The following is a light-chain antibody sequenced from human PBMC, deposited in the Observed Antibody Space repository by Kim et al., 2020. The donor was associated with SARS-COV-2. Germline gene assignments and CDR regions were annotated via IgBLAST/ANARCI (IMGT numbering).Light chain of an antibody. CDR3: QQYNNWPLT. Sequence: ELVMTQSPATLSVSPGERPTLSCRASQSVGSKLAWYQQKPGQAPRLLIYGAFSRATGIPARFSGSGSGTEFTLTISSLQSEDFAVYYGQQYNNWPLTFGGGTKVDI. J-gene: IGKJ4*01. CDR1: QSVGSK. CDR2: GAF. V-gene: IGKV3-15*01.